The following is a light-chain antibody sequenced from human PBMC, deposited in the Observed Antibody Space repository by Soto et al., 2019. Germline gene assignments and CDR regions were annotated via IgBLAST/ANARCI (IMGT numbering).Light chain of an antibody. CDR3: SSYAGSYYV. J-gene: IGLJ1*01. CDR1: SSDVGGYNY. CDR2: EVS. V-gene: IGLV2-8*01. Sequence: QSALTQPPSASGSPGQSVTISCTGTSSDVGGYNYVSWYQQHPGKAPKLMIYEVSKRPSGVPDRFSGSKSGNTASLTVSGLQDEDEADYDCSSYAGSYYVFGTGTKLTVL.